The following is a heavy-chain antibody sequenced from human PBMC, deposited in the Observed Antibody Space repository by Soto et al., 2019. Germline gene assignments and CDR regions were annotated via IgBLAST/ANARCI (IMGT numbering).Heavy chain of an antibody. CDR2: ISGSGGST. V-gene: IGHV3-23*01. CDR3: AKGMIVVVVAARHGRAFDI. Sequence: ARGALRHPRGAPGVTLCTEPQIRVRQPPGKGLEWVSAISGSGGSTYYADSVKGRFTISRDNSKNTLYLQMNSLRAEDTAVYYCAKGMIVVVVAARHGRAFDICGQGTLVTVSS. J-gene: IGHJ3*02. D-gene: IGHD2-15*01. CDR1: GVTLCTEP.